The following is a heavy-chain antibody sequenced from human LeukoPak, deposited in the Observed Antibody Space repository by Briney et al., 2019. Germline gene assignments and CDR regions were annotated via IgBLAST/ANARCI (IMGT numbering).Heavy chain of an antibody. Sequence: SETLSLTCTVSGGSISGYYWNWIRQPPGKGLEWIGCIYDSGSTNYNPPLKSRVTMSVDTSKNQFSLKVSSVTAADTAIYYCARGNYGSGSYYVVDFDYWGRGTLVTVSS. J-gene: IGHJ4*02. D-gene: IGHD3-10*01. CDR2: IYDSGST. CDR1: GGSISGYY. V-gene: IGHV4-59*01. CDR3: ARGNYGSGSYYVVDFDY.